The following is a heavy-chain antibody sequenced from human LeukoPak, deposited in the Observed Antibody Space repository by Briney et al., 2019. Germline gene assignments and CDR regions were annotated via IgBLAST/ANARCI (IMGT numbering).Heavy chain of an antibody. D-gene: IGHD5-18*01. Sequence: GESLKISCKGSGYSFTSYWIGWVRQMPGKGLEWMGITYPGDSDTRYSPSFQGQVTISADKSISTAYLQWSSLKASDTAMYYCARRNVDTAMVTNWFDPWGQGTLVTVSS. CDR2: TYPGDSDT. CDR1: GYSFTSYW. CDR3: ARRNVDTAMVTNWFDP. V-gene: IGHV5-51*01. J-gene: IGHJ5*02.